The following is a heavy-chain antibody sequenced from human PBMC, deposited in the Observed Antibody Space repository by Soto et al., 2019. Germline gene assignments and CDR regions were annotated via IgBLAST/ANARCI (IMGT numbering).Heavy chain of an antibody. CDR3: ATGPLGMGYDLDS. CDR1: GFTFSSYA. J-gene: IGHJ4*02. V-gene: IGHV3-23*01. D-gene: IGHD5-12*01. CDR2: ISDSGGST. Sequence: EVQLLDSGGGLVQPGGSLRLSCAASGFTFSSYAMNWVRQAPGKGLDCVSAISDSGGSTYYADSVKGRFTISRDNSKNTRYLHMRSVRDEDTAVYYCATGPLGMGYDLDSWGQGTLVTFSS.